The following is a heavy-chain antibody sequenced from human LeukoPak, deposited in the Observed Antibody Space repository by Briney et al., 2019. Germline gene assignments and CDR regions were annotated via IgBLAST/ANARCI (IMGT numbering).Heavy chain of an antibody. Sequence: GGSLRLSCAASGFTFSSYGMHWVRQAPGKGLEWVAVISYDGSNKYYADSVKGRFTISRDNSKNTLYLQMNSLRAEDTAVYYCARDGFPTVPSSDYYYMDVWGKGTTVTVSS. D-gene: IGHD4-17*01. CDR1: GFTFSSYG. V-gene: IGHV3-30*03. CDR2: ISYDGSNK. CDR3: ARDGFPTVPSSDYYYMDV. J-gene: IGHJ6*03.